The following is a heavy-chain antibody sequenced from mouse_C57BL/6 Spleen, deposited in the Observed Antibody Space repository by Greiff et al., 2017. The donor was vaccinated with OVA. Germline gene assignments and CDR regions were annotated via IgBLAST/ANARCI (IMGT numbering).Heavy chain of an antibody. CDR3: ARIQYYGSNY. V-gene: IGHV3-6*01. D-gene: IGHD1-1*01. CDR1: GYSITSGYY. Sequence: DVQLQESGPGLVKPSQSLSLTCSVTGYSITSGYYWNWIRQFPGNKLEWMGYISYDGSNNYNPSLKNRISITRDTSKNQFFLKLNSVTTEDTATYYCARIQYYGSNYWGQGTTLTVSS. CDR2: ISYDGSN. J-gene: IGHJ2*01.